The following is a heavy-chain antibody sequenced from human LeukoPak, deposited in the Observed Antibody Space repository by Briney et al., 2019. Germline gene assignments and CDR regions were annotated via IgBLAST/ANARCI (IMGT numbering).Heavy chain of an antibody. CDR1: GGSVSSGAYS. CDR2: IYQSGNS. V-gene: IGHV4-30-2*01. Sequence: SQTLSLTCLVSGGSVSSGAYSWNWIRQPPGKGLEWIGNIYQSGNSYYNPSLKSRVTISVDRSMNQFFLNLNSVTAADTAVYFCARSRQLTNFDSWGQGTLVTVSS. CDR3: ARSRQLTNFDS. D-gene: IGHD3-10*01. J-gene: IGHJ4*02.